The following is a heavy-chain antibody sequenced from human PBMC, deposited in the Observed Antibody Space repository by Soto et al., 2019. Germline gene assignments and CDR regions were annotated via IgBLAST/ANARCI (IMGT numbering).Heavy chain of an antibody. D-gene: IGHD6-19*01. CDR3: ARGRRAVAGLNWFDP. CDR1: GGSFSGYY. Sequence: SETLSLTCAVYGGSFSGYYWSWIRQPPGKGLEWIGEINHSGSTNYNPSLKSRVTIPVDTSKNQFSLKLSSVTAADTAVYYCARGRRAVAGLNWFDPWGQGTLVTVSS. J-gene: IGHJ5*02. CDR2: INHSGST. V-gene: IGHV4-34*01.